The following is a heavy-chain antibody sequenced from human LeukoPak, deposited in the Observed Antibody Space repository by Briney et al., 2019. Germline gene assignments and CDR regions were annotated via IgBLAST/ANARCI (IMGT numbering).Heavy chain of an antibody. CDR2: INDSGNT. J-gene: IGHJ5*02. CDR3: ARGPRRPVVVVVAASGWFDP. V-gene: IGHV4-34*01. Sequence: PSETLSLTCAVYGGSFSDYYWSWIRQPPGKGLEWIAEINDSGNTNYNPSLKSRVTMSVDRSKNHFSLKLSSVTVVDTAVYYCARGPRRPVVVVVAASGWFDPWGQGTLVTVSS. D-gene: IGHD2-15*01. CDR1: GGSFSDYY.